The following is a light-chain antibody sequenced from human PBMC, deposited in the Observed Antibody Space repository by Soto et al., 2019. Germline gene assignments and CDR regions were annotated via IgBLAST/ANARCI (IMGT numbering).Light chain of an antibody. V-gene: IGLV2-14*01. CDR1: SSDVGAYNF. CDR3: SSYTTSAPYV. Sequence: QAVVTQPASVSGSPGQSITISCTGTSSDVGAYNFVSWYQFHPGRAPKLIIYEVTIRPSGVSNRFSGSKSGNTASLTISGLQAEDEADYYCSSYTTSAPYVFGSGTKLTVL. J-gene: IGLJ1*01. CDR2: EVT.